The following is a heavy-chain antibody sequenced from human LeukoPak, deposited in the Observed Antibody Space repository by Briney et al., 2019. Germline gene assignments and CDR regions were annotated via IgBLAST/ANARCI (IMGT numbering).Heavy chain of an antibody. D-gene: IGHD3-9*01. Sequence: PSETPSLTCTVSGGSISSSSYYWGWIRQPPGKGLEWIGRIYYSGSTYYNPSLKSRVTISVDTSKNQFSLKLSSVTAADTAVYYCASCYDILTGYHDYWGQGTLVTVSS. J-gene: IGHJ4*02. CDR1: GGSISSSSYY. CDR3: ASCYDILTGYHDY. V-gene: IGHV4-39*01. CDR2: IYYSGST.